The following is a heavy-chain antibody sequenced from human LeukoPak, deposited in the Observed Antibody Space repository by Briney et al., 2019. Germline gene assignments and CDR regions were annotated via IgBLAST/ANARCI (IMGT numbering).Heavy chain of an antibody. J-gene: IGHJ4*02. CDR3: ARTHYYDSSGRDY. Sequence: GGSLRLSCAASGFTVSSNYMSWVRQAPGKGLEWVSVIYSGGSTYYADSVKGRFTIFRDNSKNTLYLQMNSLRAEDTAVYYCARTHYYDSSGRDYWGQGTLVTVSS. D-gene: IGHD3-22*01. V-gene: IGHV3-53*01. CDR1: GFTVSSNY. CDR2: IYSGGST.